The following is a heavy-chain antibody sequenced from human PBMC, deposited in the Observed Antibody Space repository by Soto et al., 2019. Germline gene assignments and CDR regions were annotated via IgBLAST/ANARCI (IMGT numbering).Heavy chain of an antibody. V-gene: IGHV1-8*01. D-gene: IGHD3-22*01. J-gene: IGHJ1*01. CDR1: GYTFTSYD. CDR2: INPNSDNT. CDR3: ARETSGYYTI. Sequence: QVQLVQSGAEVKKPGASVKVSCKASGYTFTSYDINWVRQATGQGLEWMGWINPNSDNTGYAQNFQGRVTKTRTPSISTAYMELSSLRSEDTAVYYCARETSGYYTIWGQGTLVTVSS.